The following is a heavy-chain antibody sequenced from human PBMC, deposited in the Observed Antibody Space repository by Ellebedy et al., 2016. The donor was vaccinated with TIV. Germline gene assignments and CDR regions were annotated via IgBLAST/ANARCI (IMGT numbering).Heavy chain of an antibody. CDR1: GGTFSSYA. D-gene: IGHD3-3*01. CDR2: IIPIFGTA. J-gene: IGHJ6*02. Sequence: SVKVSXXASGGTFSSYAISWVRQAPGQGLEWMGGIIPIFGTANYAQKFQGRVTITADESTSTAYMELSSLRSEDTAVYYCARLETSGYYGVYYYYGMDVWGQGTTVTVSS. V-gene: IGHV1-69*13. CDR3: ARLETSGYYGVYYYYGMDV.